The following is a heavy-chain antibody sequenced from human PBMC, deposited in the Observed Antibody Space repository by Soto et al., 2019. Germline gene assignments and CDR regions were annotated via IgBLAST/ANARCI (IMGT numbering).Heavy chain of an antibody. CDR1: GYTFTDYY. V-gene: IGHV1-2*02. J-gene: IGHJ5*02. CDR3: VRAHALGFSNWFDP. Sequence: GASVKVSCKASGYTFTDYYLHWVRQAPGQGLELMGWINPKNGATIYAQKILGRVTMSADTSASTAYMALARLKSDDTAVYYCVRAHALGFSNWFDPWGRGTLVTVSS. CDR2: INPKNGAT. D-gene: IGHD3-10*01.